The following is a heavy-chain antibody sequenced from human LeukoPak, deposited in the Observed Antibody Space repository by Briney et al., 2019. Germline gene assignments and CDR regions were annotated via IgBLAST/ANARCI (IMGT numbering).Heavy chain of an antibody. Sequence: PGGSLRLSCAASGFTVSGIYISWVRQAPGKGLEWVSVIYSGGATFYADSVKGRFTISRDNSKNTLYLQMNSLRAEDTAVYYCAREYCSSTSCYAGGYYFDYWGQGTLVTVSS. D-gene: IGHD2-2*01. CDR2: IYSGGAT. J-gene: IGHJ4*02. V-gene: IGHV3-53*01. CDR3: AREYCSSTSCYAGGYYFDY. CDR1: GFTVSGIY.